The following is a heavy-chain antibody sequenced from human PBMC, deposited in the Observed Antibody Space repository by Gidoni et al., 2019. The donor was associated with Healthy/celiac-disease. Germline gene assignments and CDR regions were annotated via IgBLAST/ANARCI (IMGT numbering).Heavy chain of an antibody. CDR1: GFTFSSYS. V-gene: IGHV3-48*01. D-gene: IGHD6-13*01. CDR3: ARDLYSSSWYVFAPLWFDP. CDR2: ISSSSSTI. J-gene: IGHJ5*02. Sequence: EVQLVESGGGLVQPGGSLRLSCAASGFTFSSYSMNWVRQAPGKGLEWVSYISSSSSTIYYADSVKGRFTISRDNAKNSLYLQMNSLRAEDTAVYYCARDLYSSSWYVFAPLWFDPWGQGTLVTVSS.